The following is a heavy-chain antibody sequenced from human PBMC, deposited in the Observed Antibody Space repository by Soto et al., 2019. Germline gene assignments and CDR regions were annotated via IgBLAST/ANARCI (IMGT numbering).Heavy chain of an antibody. CDR2: INSDGSST. CDR3: ARDEAAQYYFDY. J-gene: IGHJ4*02. Sequence: EVQLVESGGGLVQPGGSLRLSCAASGFTFSSYWMHWVRQAPGKGLVWVSRINSDGSSTSYADSVKGRFTISRDNAKNSLYLQMNSLRAEDTAVYYCARDEAAQYYFDYWGQGTLVTVSS. CDR1: GFTFSSYW. D-gene: IGHD6-13*01. V-gene: IGHV3-74*01.